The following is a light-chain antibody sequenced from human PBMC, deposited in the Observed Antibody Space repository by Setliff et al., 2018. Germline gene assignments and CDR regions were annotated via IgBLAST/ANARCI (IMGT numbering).Light chain of an antibody. CDR3: STNTGSTTLVL. J-gene: IGLJ2*01. Sequence: QSVLTQPASVSGSPGQSITIACTGLSTDVGDYNFVSWYQQHPGKAPKLIISDVNNRPSGVSHRSSGSKSGNAASLTISDLQVEDEADYYCSTNTGSTTLVLFGGGTKGTVL. V-gene: IGLV2-14*03. CDR2: DVN. CDR1: STDVGDYNF.